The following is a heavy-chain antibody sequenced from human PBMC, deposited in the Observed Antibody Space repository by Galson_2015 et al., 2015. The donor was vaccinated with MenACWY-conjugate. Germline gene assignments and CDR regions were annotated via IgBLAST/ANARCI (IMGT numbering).Heavy chain of an antibody. D-gene: IGHD3-22*01. V-gene: IGHV2-70*01. CDR1: GFSLSTSGMC. J-gene: IGHJ6*02. CDR3: ARNYDSSGYYYPGEGYYYGMDV. Sequence: PALVKPTQTLTLTCTFSGFSLSTSGMCVRWIRQPPGKALEWLALIDWDDDKYYSTSLKTRLTISKDTSKNQVVLTMTNMDPVDTATYYCARNYDSSGYYYPGEGYYYGMDVWGQGTTVTVSS. CDR2: IDWDDDK.